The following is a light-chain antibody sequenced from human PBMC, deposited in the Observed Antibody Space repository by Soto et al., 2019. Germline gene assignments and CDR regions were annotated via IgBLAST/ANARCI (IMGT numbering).Light chain of an antibody. V-gene: IGKV3-20*01. J-gene: IGKJ2*01. CDR1: QSVSSSY. CDR3: QQYGSSLVYT. Sequence: EIVLTQSPGTLSLSPGERATLSCRASQSVSSSYLAWYQQKPGQAHRLLIYGASSRATGIPDRFSGSGSGTDFTLTISRLEPEDFAVYYCQQYGSSLVYTFGQGTKLEIK. CDR2: GAS.